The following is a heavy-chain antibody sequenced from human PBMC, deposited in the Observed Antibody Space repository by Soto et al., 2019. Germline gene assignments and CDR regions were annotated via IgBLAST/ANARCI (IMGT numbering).Heavy chain of an antibody. V-gene: IGHV3-30*03. CDR2: VGYDGSST. CDR3: ARYRGISARPPDL. J-gene: IGHJ4*02. CDR1: GFTLRTYA. D-gene: IGHD6-13*01. Sequence: GGSLRLSCTASGFTLRTYAFHWVRQIPGKGLEWVAVVGYDGSSTNYADSVRGRFIISRDNSENTVYLDLNGLRPEDTALYYCARYRGISARPPDLWGQGTLVTVSS.